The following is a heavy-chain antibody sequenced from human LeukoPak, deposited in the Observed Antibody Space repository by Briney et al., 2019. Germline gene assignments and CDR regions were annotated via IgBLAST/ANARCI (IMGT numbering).Heavy chain of an antibody. CDR2: INHSGST. D-gene: IGHD6-6*01. Sequence: SETLSLTCAVYGGSFSGYYWSWIRQPPGKGLEWIGEINHSGSTNYNPSLKSRVTISVDTSKNQFSLKLSSVTAADTAVYYCASVRARKSIAARPGSSMGYYMDVWGKGTTVTV. CDR1: GGSFSGYY. V-gene: IGHV4-34*01. CDR3: ASVRARKSIAARPGSSMGYYMDV. J-gene: IGHJ6*03.